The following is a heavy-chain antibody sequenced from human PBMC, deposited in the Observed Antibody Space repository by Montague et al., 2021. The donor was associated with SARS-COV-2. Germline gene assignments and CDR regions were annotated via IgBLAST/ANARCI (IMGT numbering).Heavy chain of an antibody. CDR2: IYHTGKT. CDR1: GGSVSSDNW. Sequence: SETLSLTCDVSGGSVSSDNWWTWVRHTPGKGLEWIGEIYHTGKTDYSPSFRGRLTISIDKTKNQSSLILRSVTAADTAVYYLTRRPRRASGGGLDVWGQGTTVTVSS. CDR3: TRRPRRASGGGLDV. J-gene: IGHJ6*02. V-gene: IGHV4-4*02. D-gene: IGHD2-15*01.